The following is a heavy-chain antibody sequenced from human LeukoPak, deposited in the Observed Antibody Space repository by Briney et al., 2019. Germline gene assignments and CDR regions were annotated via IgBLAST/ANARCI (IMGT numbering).Heavy chain of an antibody. V-gene: IGHV4-39*01. Sequence: SETLSLTCTVSGGSISSSSYYWGWIRQPPGKGLEWIESIYYSGSTYYNPSLKSRVTISVDTSKNQFSLKLSSVTAADTAVYYCARHERTDYDFWSGYFNWFDPWGQGTLVTVSS. CDR3: ARHERTDYDFWSGYFNWFDP. CDR2: IYYSGST. J-gene: IGHJ5*02. CDR1: GGSISSSSYY. D-gene: IGHD3-3*01.